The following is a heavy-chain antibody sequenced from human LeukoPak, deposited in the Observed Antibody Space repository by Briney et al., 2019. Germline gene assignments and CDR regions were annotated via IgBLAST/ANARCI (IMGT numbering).Heavy chain of an antibody. V-gene: IGHV4-39*07. Sequence: PSETLSLTYAVSGDSSSTINYYWGWIRQPPGKGLEWIGTFYYSGSTNYNPSLKSRVTISVDTSKNQFSLKLSSVTAADTAVYYCARRFPRHVVAATHLDYWGQGTLVTVSS. CDR3: ARRFPRHVVAATHLDY. J-gene: IGHJ4*02. CDR1: GDSSSTINYY. CDR2: FYYSGST. D-gene: IGHD2-15*01.